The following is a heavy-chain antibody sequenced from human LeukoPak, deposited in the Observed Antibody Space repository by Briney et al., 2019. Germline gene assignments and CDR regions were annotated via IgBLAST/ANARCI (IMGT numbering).Heavy chain of an antibody. CDR3: ARGEWLPYYYYYMDV. V-gene: IGHV4-61*01. J-gene: IGHJ6*03. CDR2: IYYSGST. Sequence: SETLSLTCTVSGYSISSGYYWGWIRPPPGKGLEWIGYIYYSGSTNYNPSLKSRVTISVDTSKNQFSLKLSSVTAADTAVYYCARGEWLPYYYYYMDVWGKGTTVTISS. D-gene: IGHD2-8*01. CDR1: GYSISSGYY.